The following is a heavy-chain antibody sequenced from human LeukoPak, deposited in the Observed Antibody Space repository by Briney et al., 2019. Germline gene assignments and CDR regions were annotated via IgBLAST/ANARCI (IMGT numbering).Heavy chain of an antibody. CDR3: ARDLGIAAPPYYYYYGMDV. J-gene: IGHJ6*02. CDR1: GGSISSYY. CDR2: IYYSGST. Sequence: PSETLSLTCTVSGGSISSYYWSWIRQSPGKGLEWLGYIYYSGSTNYNPSLKSRVTISVDTSKNQFSLKLSSVTAADTAVYYCARDLGIAAPPYYYYYGMDVWGQGTTVTVSS. D-gene: IGHD6-6*01. V-gene: IGHV4-59*01.